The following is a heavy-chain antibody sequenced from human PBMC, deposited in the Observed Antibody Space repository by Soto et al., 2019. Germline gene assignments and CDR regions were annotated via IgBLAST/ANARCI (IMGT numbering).Heavy chain of an antibody. CDR1: GGTFSSYA. CDR3: ASGYDNYYYYMDV. Sequence: SVKVSCKASGGTFSSYAISWVRQAPGQGLEWMGGIIPIFGTANYAQKFQGRVTITADESTSTAYMELSSLRSEDTAVYYCASGYDNYYYYMDVWGKGTTVTVSS. J-gene: IGHJ6*03. V-gene: IGHV1-69*13. D-gene: IGHD5-12*01. CDR2: IIPIFGTA.